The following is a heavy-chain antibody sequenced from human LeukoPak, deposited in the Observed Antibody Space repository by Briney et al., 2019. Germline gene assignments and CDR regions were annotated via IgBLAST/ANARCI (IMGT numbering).Heavy chain of an antibody. J-gene: IGHJ4*02. Sequence: TGGSLRLSCAASGFTFDDYTMHWVRQAPGKGLEWVSLISWDDDSTYYADSVKGRFTISRDNSKNSLYLQMNSLRTEDTALCYCAKGDSSSWYNFDYWGQGTLVTVSS. CDR2: ISWDDDST. CDR3: AKGDSSSWYNFDY. D-gene: IGHD6-13*01. V-gene: IGHV3-43*01. CDR1: GFTFDDYT.